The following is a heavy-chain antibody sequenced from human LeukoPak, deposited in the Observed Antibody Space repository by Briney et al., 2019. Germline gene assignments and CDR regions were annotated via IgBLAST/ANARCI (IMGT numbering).Heavy chain of an antibody. D-gene: IGHD3-22*01. CDR1: GGTFSSYA. CDR3: ARVRPYYYDSSGHFGGSYFDY. CDR2: IIPIFGTA. Sequence: SVKVSCKASGGTFSSYAISWVRQAPGQGLEWMGGIIPIFGTANYAQKFQGRVTITADESTSTAYMELSSLRSEDTAVYYCARVRPYYYDSSGHFGGSYFDYWGQGTLVTVSS. J-gene: IGHJ4*02. V-gene: IGHV1-69*01.